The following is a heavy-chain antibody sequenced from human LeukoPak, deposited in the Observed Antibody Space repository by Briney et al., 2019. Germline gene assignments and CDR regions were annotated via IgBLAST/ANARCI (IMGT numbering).Heavy chain of an antibody. CDR2: TSGSGGST. V-gene: IGHV3-23*01. CDR1: GFTFSSYA. Sequence: PGGSLRLSCAASGFTFSSYAMSWVRQGPGEGLEWVSATSGSGGSTYYADSVKGRFTISRDNSKNTLYLQMNSLRAEDTAVYYCAKRGMSTIKEGFDYWGQGTLVTVSS. CDR3: AKRGMSTIKEGFDY. D-gene: IGHD5-24*01. J-gene: IGHJ4*02.